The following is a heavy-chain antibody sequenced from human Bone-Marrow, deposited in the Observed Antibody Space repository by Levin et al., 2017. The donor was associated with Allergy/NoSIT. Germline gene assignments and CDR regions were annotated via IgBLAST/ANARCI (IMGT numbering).Heavy chain of an antibody. CDR3: VKEGHSSGDCGSFDG. Sequence: PSETLSLTCSASGFTFSSFVFHWVRQVSGKGLEYVSGINNEGGSTHYADSVKGRFTISRDNSKNTLYLQMSNLRAEDTAVYHCVKEGHSSGDCGSFDGWGQGTTVTVSS. D-gene: IGHD6-19*01. V-gene: IGHV3-64D*06. CDR1: GFTFSSFV. J-gene: IGHJ3*01. CDR2: INNEGGST.